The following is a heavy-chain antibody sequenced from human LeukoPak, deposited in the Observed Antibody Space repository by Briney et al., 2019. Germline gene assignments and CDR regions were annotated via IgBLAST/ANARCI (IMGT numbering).Heavy chain of an antibody. J-gene: IGHJ6*02. CDR2: IIPIFGTS. CDR1: GGTFSCYA. V-gene: IGHV1-69*13. D-gene: IGHD3-3*01. CDR3: AREGTIFGMDV. Sequence: SVKVSCKASGGTFSCYAINWVRQAPGQGLEWMGGIIPIFGTSNYAQKFQGRVTIIADESTSTAYMELSSLRSEDTAVYYCAREGTIFGMDVWGQGTTVTVSS.